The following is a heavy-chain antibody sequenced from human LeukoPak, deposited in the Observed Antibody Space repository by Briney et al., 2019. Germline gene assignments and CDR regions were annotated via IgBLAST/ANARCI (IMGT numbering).Heavy chain of an antibody. Sequence: SVKVSCKASGGTFSSYAISWVRQAPGQGLEWMGRIIPILGIANYAQKFQGRVTITADKSTSTAYMELSSLRSEDTAVYYCVRGPRVGMITFGGVTNIDYWGQGTLVTVSS. CDR1: GGTFSSYA. CDR3: VRGPRVGMITFGGVTNIDY. D-gene: IGHD3-16*01. J-gene: IGHJ4*02. V-gene: IGHV1-69*04. CDR2: IIPILGIA.